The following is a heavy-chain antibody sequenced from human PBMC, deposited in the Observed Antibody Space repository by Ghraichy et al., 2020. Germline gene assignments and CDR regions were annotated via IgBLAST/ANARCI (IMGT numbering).Heavy chain of an antibody. Sequence: GESLNISCAASGFTFSSYAMSWVRQAPGKGLEWVSAISGSGGSTYYADSVKGRFTISRDNSKNTLYLQMNSLRAEDTAVYYCAKDPPIAAAGTDYWGQGTLVTVSS. D-gene: IGHD6-13*01. CDR3: AKDPPIAAAGTDY. J-gene: IGHJ4*02. V-gene: IGHV3-23*01. CDR1: GFTFSSYA. CDR2: ISGSGGST.